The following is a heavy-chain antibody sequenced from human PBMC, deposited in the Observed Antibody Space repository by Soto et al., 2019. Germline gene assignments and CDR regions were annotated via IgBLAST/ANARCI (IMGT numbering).Heavy chain of an antibody. CDR3: ARDPPHTSIVVVGVVDF. Sequence: EVQLVESGGGLVKPGGSLRLSCAASGFSFSSYNMNWVRQAPGKGLEWVSSISSLSTYTNYADSVKGRFTISRDNDKNSLYLQMDSLRVEDTAVYYCARDPPHTSIVVVGVVDFWGQGTLVTVSS. CDR1: GFSFSSYN. CDR2: ISSLSTYT. D-gene: IGHD2-15*01. J-gene: IGHJ4*02. V-gene: IGHV3-21*02.